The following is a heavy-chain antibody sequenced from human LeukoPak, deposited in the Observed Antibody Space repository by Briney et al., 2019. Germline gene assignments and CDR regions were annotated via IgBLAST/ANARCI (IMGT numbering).Heavy chain of an antibody. CDR3: ARQDGATTPYYYYYYMDV. CDR2: INHPGST. D-gene: IGHD5-12*01. CDR1: GGSFNGYF. V-gene: IGHV4-59*08. J-gene: IGHJ6*03. Sequence: PSETLSLTCTVSGGSFNGYFWSWFRQPPGKGPEWIGNINHPGSTKYNPSLKSRVTLSFHTSDNQFSLILTSVTAADTAVYYCARQDGATTPYYYYYYMDVWGKGTTVTVSS.